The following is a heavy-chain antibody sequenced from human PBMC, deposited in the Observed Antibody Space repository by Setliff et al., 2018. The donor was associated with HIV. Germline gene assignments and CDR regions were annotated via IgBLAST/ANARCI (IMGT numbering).Heavy chain of an antibody. CDR3: ARDRPPSTVDMLGAFDR. J-gene: IGHJ3*02. D-gene: IGHD4-17*01. V-gene: IGHV4-59*01. CDR1: GGSMRNYY. CDR2: IYYTGTT. Sequence: PSETLSLTCSVSGGSMRNYYWSWIRQPPGKGLEWIGYIYYTGTTKYNPSLKSRVTMSVDTSKNQLSLKLSSLTAADAAVYYCARDRPPSTVDMLGAFDRWGQGTMVTVSS.